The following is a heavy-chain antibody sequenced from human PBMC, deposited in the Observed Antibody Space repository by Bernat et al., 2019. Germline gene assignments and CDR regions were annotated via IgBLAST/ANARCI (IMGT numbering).Heavy chain of an antibody. CDR2: ISGYNGDT. J-gene: IGHJ3*02. V-gene: IGHV1-18*01. Sequence: QVHLVQSGVEVKKPGASVKVSCKASGYTFTSYGLSWVRQAPGQGLEWMGWISGYNGDTNYAQKLRGRVTMTTDTSTSTAYMALRSLRSDDTAVYYCARDYQYLYDSGGFYTDDTFDIWGQGTMVTVSS. CDR1: GYTFTSYG. CDR3: ARDYQYLYDSGGFYTDDTFDI. D-gene: IGHD3-22*01.